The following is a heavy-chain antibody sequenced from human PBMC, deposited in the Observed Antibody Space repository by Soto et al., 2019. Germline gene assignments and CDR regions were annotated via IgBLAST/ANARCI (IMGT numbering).Heavy chain of an antibody. D-gene: IGHD1-26*01. Sequence: EASVKVSCKTSGYTFTAYHIHWVRQAPGQGLEWMGWINPNSGGANYAQKFEGRVTMTRDTSISTVYMELSRLGSDDTALYYCARDYSGHGMDVWGQGTTVTVS. CDR3: ARDYSGHGMDV. V-gene: IGHV1-2*02. J-gene: IGHJ6*02. CDR1: GYTFTAYH. CDR2: INPNSGGA.